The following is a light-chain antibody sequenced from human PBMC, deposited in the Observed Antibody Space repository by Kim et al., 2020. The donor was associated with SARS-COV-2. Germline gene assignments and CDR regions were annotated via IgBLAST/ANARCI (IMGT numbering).Light chain of an antibody. CDR3: QQFHNWPLYS. Sequence: EIVMTQSPATLSVSPGERATLSCRASQSLSSNLAWYQQKPGQAPRLLIYGASTRAPGIPARFSGSGSGTEFTLTINSLQSEDFAVYYCQQFHNWPLYSFGQGTKLEI. V-gene: IGKV3-15*01. CDR1: QSLSSN. J-gene: IGKJ2*03. CDR2: GAS.